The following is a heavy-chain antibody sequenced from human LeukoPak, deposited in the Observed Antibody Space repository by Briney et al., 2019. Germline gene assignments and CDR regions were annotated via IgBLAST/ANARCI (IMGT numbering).Heavy chain of an antibody. D-gene: IGHD3-10*01. CDR2: ISYDGSNK. CDR1: GFTFSSYA. Sequence: GGSLRLSCAASGFTFSSYAMHWVRQAPGKGLGWVAVISYDGSNKYYEDSVKGRFTISRDNAKNSLYLQMNSLRAEDTALYYCAKGPYGSGSYNWFDPWGQGTLVTVSS. V-gene: IGHV3-30*04. CDR3: AKGPYGSGSYNWFDP. J-gene: IGHJ5*02.